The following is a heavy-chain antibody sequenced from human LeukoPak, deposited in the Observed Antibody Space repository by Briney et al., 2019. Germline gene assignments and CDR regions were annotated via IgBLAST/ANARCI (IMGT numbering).Heavy chain of an antibody. Sequence: GASVKVSCKASGYTFTSYAMHWVRQAPGQRLEWMGWINAGNGNTKYSQKFQGRVTITRDTSASTAYMELSSLRSEDTAVYYCATIGPGSYYSTEYFQHWGQGTLVTVSS. CDR2: INAGNGNT. V-gene: IGHV1-3*01. CDR3: ATIGPGSYYSTEYFQH. CDR1: GYTFTSYA. J-gene: IGHJ1*01. D-gene: IGHD1-26*01.